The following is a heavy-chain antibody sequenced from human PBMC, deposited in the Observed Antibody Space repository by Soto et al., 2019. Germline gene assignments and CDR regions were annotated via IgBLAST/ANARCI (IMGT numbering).Heavy chain of an antibody. CDR3: ARHNYGSGSAYFDY. D-gene: IGHD3-10*01. CDR2: IYYSGST. Sequence: SETLSLTCTVSGGSISSYYWSWIRQPPGKGLEWIGYIYYSGSTNYNPSLKSRVTISVDTSKNQFSLKLNSMTAADTAVYYCARHNYGSGSAYFDYWGQGTLVTVST. J-gene: IGHJ4*02. CDR1: GGSISSYY. V-gene: IGHV4-59*08.